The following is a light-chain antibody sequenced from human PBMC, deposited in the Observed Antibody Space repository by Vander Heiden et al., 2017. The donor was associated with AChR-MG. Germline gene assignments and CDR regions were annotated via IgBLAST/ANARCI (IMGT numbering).Light chain of an antibody. CDR1: TLGDKY. V-gene: IGLV3-1*01. J-gene: IGLJ3*02. CDR3: QAWDRNSEEV. CDR2: QDT. Sequence: SHELTQPPSVFVSPGQKASIPCHGDTLGDKYVCWYQQKSGQSPLLVIYQDTKRPSGIPERFSGSNSGNTATLTISGTQATDEADYYCQAWDRNSEEVFGGGTKLTVL.